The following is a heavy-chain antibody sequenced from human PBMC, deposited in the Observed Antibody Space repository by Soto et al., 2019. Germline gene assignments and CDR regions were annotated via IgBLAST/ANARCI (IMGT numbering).Heavy chain of an antibody. V-gene: IGHV3-23*01. Sequence: GGSLRLSCAASGFTFSSYAMSWVRQAPGKGLEWVSAISGSGGSTYYADSVKGRFTISRDNSKNTLYLQMNSLKAEDTAVYYCAKDDIVVVPAAMFGWFDPWXQGTLVTVSS. CDR2: ISGSGGST. CDR1: GFTFSSYA. D-gene: IGHD2-2*01. J-gene: IGHJ5*02. CDR3: AKDDIVVVPAAMFGWFDP.